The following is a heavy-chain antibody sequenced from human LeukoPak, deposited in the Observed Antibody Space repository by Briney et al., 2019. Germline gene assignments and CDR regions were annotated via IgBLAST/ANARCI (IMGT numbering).Heavy chain of an antibody. V-gene: IGHV1-18*01. CDR2: ISAYNGNT. Sequence: GASVKVSCKASGYTFTSYGISWVRQAPGQGLEWMGWISAYNGNTNYAQKLQGRVTMTTDTSTSTAYMELRSLRSDDTAVYYCARDTAISLRALGGDSAGAFDIWGQGTMVTVSS. D-gene: IGHD3-16*01. J-gene: IGHJ3*02. CDR1: GYTFTSYG. CDR3: ARDTAISLRALGGDSAGAFDI.